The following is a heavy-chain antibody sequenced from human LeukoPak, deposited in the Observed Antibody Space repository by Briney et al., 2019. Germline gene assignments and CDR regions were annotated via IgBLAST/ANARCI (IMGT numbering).Heavy chain of an antibody. CDR2: IYHGGST. V-gene: IGHV4-30-2*01. J-gene: IGHJ5*02. CDR1: GGSISSGGYS. D-gene: IGHD3-9*01. CDR3: ASYDILTGYS. Sequence: PSETLSLTCAVSGGSISSGGYSWSWIRQPPGKGLEWIGYIYHGGSTYYNPSLKSRVTISVDRSKNQFSLKLSSVTAADTAVYYCASYDILTGYSWGQGTLVTVSS.